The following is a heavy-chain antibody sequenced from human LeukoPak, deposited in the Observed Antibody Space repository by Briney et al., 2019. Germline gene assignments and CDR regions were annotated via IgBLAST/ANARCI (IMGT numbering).Heavy chain of an antibody. J-gene: IGHJ4*02. V-gene: IGHV4-34*12. CDR1: GGSLSGYS. CDR2: MIHSGST. Sequence: SETLSLTCAVYGGSLSGYSWSWIRQPPGKGLEWVGEMIHSGSTNYNPSLKSRVTISVDTSKNQFSLKVSSVTAADTAVYYCARSMVLIAAAGKGFDYWGQGTLVTVSS. CDR3: ARSMVLIAAAGKGFDY. D-gene: IGHD6-13*01.